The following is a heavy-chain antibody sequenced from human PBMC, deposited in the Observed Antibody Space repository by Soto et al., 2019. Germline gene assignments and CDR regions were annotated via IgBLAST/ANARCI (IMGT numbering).Heavy chain of an antibody. CDR1: GFTFSSYA. J-gene: IGHJ2*01. D-gene: IGHD2-15*01. CDR2: ISSNGGST. CDR3: VKGRLGYCSGGSCLGFDL. Sequence: GGSLRLSCSASGFTFSSYAMHWVRQAPGKGLEYVSAISSNGGSTYYADSVKGRFTISRDNSKNTLYLQMSSLRAEDTAVYYCVKGRLGYCSGGSCLGFDLWGRGTLVTVSS. V-gene: IGHV3-64D*08.